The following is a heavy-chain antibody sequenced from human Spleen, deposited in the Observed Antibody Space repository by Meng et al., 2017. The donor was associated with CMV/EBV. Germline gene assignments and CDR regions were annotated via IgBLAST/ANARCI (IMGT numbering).Heavy chain of an antibody. CDR1: GYTFTAYY. J-gene: IGHJ4*02. Sequence: ASVKVSCQASGYTFTAYYMHWVRQAPGQGLEWMGWMNPYSGGTEYAERFQGRVTMTWDTSISTAYMDLSSLRSDGTAVYYCARGSYNLEWFSFLDFWGQGALVTVSS. V-gene: IGHV1-2*02. CDR2: MNPYSGGT. CDR3: ARGSYNLEWFSFLDF. D-gene: IGHD3-3*01.